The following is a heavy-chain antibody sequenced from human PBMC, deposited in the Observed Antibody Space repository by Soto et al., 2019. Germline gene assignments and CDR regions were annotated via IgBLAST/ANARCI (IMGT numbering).Heavy chain of an antibody. CDR1: GGSISSGGYY. CDR2: IYYSGST. J-gene: IGHJ6*02. Sequence: SETLSLTCTVSGGSISSGGYYWSWIRQHPGKGLEWIGYIYYSGSTYYNPSLKSRVTISVDTSKNQFSLKLSSVTAADTAVYYCARGGGYCSGGSCYSRGAPYYYGMDVWGQGTTVTAP. CDR3: ARGGGYCSGGSCYSRGAPYYYGMDV. V-gene: IGHV4-31*03. D-gene: IGHD2-15*01.